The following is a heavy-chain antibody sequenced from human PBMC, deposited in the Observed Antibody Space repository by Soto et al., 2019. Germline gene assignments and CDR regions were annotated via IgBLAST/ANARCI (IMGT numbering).Heavy chain of an antibody. Sequence: EVQLVDSGGGLVKPGGTLRLSCVASGFTFSNAWMSWVRQAPGKGPEWVCRIKSKTDGGTTDYAATVKERLNISRDDSKNRLYLEMNSLKTEDTAVYYCVTQRNVFDPWGQGTLVNVSS. V-gene: IGHV3-15*05. CDR1: GFTFSNAW. CDR3: VTQRNVFDP. CDR2: IKSKTDGGTT. J-gene: IGHJ5*02.